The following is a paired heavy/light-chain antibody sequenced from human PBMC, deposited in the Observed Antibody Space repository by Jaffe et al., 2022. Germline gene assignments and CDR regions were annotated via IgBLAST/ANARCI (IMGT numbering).Light chain of an antibody. Sequence: DIQMTQSPSSLSASVGDRVTITCRASQGISNYLAWYQQKPGTVPKLLIFAASTLQSGVPSRFSGGGSGTDFTLTISSLQPEDVATYYCLKYNSAPITFGQGTRLEIK. V-gene: IGKV1-27*01. CDR3: LKYNSAPIT. J-gene: IGKJ5*01. CDR1: QGISNY. CDR2: AAS.
Heavy chain of an antibody. J-gene: IGHJ4*02. CDR2: INWNSGNI. D-gene: IGHD6-13*01. CDR3: AKDQGYSISWPDY. CDR1: GFTFDDYA. Sequence: EVQLVESGGGLGQPGRSLRLSCAASGFTFDDYAMHWVRQAPGKGLEWVSGINWNSGNIAYADSVKGRFTISRDNAKNSLYLQMNSLRPEDTALYFCAKDQGYSISWPDYWGQGTLVTVSS. V-gene: IGHV3-9*01.